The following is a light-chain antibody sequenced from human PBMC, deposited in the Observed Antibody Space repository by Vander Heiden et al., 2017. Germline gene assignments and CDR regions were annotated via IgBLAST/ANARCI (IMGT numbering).Light chain of an antibody. Sequence: QSVLTQPPSASGTPGQRVTISCSGSRSNIGSNNGNWYQQLPGTAPKLLIYSNNQRPSGVPDRFSGSKSGTSASLAISGFQSEDEADYYCAAWDDSLNGVVFGGGTKLTVL. CDR1: RSNIGSNN. CDR2: SNN. V-gene: IGLV1-44*01. J-gene: IGLJ2*01. CDR3: AAWDDSLNGVV.